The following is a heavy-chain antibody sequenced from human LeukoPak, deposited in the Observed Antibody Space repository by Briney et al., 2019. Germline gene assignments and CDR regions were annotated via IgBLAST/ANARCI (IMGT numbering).Heavy chain of an antibody. J-gene: IGHJ5*02. CDR1: GGSISRDY. V-gene: IGHV4-4*07. Sequence: LQTLSLTRTVSGGSISRDYWCWIRQPAGQGLEWIGRIYTSRITNYHPSIRRPVIMSVDTSTSPFSLKLSSWTASAPAVYYCARDRPLLWFGESNWFDPWGQGTLVTVSS. CDR2: IYTSRIT. D-gene: IGHD3-10*01. CDR3: ARDRPLLWFGESNWFDP.